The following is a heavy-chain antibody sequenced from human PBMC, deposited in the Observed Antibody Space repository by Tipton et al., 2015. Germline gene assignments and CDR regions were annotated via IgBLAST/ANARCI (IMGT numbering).Heavy chain of an antibody. V-gene: IGHV4-59*12. D-gene: IGHD1-1*01. CDR3: ARVIQLWQRPNWVDP. CDR2: ISYTGTT. J-gene: IGHJ5*02. CDR1: GGSINSYY. Sequence: TLSLTCTVSGGSINSYYWSWLRQPPGEGLEWIGYISYTGTTNYNPSLKSRVTISVDTSKNQFSLNLTSVTAADTAIYYCARVIQLWQRPNWVDPWGQGTLVTVSS.